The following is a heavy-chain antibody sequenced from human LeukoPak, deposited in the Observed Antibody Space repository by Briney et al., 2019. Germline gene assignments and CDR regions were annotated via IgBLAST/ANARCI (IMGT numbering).Heavy chain of an antibody. J-gene: IGHJ6*02. D-gene: IGHD3-22*01. CDR1: GTSLTTYF. V-gene: IGHV4-4*07. Sequence: PSETLSLTCTVSGTSLTTYFWSWIRQPAGKGLEWIGRFYSSGSTSYNPSLKGRLTMSVDTSKNEFSLKLRSVTAADTAVYYCVRDRVDSSGYYYYYGLDVWGQGTTVTVSS. CDR3: VRDRVDSSGYYYYYGLDV. CDR2: FYSSGST.